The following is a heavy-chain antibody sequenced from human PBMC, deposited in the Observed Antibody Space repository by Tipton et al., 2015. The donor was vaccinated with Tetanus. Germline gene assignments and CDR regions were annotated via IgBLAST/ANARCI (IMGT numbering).Heavy chain of an antibody. J-gene: IGHJ4*02. Sequence: SLRLSCAASGFTFPKFPMSWVRQAPGKGLEWVSAISGSGARTSYADSVKGRFTVSRDYSKITLYLQMNSLRAEDTAVYFCAKPRLSGESVALLAATYFEYWGQGSLVSVSS. CDR1: GFTFPKFP. V-gene: IGHV3-23*01. CDR3: AKPRLSGESVALLAATYFEY. CDR2: ISGSGART. D-gene: IGHD2-2*01.